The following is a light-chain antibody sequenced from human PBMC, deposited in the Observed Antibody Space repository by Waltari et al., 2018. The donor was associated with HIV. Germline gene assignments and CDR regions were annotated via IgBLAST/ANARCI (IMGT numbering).Light chain of an antibody. V-gene: IGLV1-51*02. CDR3: GTWDSGLTMTWV. CDR2: END. J-gene: IGLJ3*02. Sequence: QFVLTQPPSVSAAPGQKVTISCSGTSSNIGNNYVSWSQQLPGTAPKLLIYENDKRPLGISDLFSGSKSGTSATLGITGLQTGDEADYYCGTWDSGLTMTWVFGGGTKVTVL. CDR1: SSNIGNNY.